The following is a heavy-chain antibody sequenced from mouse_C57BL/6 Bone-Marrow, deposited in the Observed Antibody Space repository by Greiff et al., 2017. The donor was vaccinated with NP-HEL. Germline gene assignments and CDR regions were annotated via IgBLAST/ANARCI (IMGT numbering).Heavy chain of an antibody. V-gene: IGHV1-69*01. J-gene: IGHJ1*03. Sequence: QVQLQQPGAELVMPGASVKLSCKASGYTFTSYWMHWVKQRPGQGLEWIGEIDPSDSYTNYNQKFKGKSTLTVDKSSSTAYMQLSSLTSEDSAVYDCAREGITTVVDYWYFDVWGTGTTVTVSS. D-gene: IGHD1-1*01. CDR1: GYTFTSYW. CDR3: AREGITTVVDYWYFDV. CDR2: IDPSDSYT.